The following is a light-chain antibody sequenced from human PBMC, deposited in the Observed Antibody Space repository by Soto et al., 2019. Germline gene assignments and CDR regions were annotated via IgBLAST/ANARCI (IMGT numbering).Light chain of an antibody. Sequence: IVMTQSPATLAGSPGETVTLSYRASQSLSGNLAWYQQKPGQAPRLLIFRASTRATGVPARFSGRGSGTEFTLTISGLQSEDFAVYYCQQYSQWPPWTFGPGTKVEIK. V-gene: IGKV3-15*01. CDR3: QQYSQWPPWT. CDR2: RAS. J-gene: IGKJ1*01. CDR1: QSLSGN.